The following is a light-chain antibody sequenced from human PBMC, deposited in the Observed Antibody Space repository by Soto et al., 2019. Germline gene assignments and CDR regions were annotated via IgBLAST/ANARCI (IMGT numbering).Light chain of an antibody. CDR3: QQYNSYPMYT. CDR1: QSISSW. V-gene: IGKV1-5*01. CDR2: DAS. J-gene: IGKJ2*01. Sequence: DIQMTQSPSTLSASVGDRVTITCLASQSISSWLAWYQQKPGKAPKLLIYDASSLESGVPSRFSGSGSGTEFTLTISSLQPDDFPTYYCQQYNSYPMYTFGQGTKLEIK.